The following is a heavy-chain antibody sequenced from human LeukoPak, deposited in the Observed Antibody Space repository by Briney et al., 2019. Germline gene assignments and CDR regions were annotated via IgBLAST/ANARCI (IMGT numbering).Heavy chain of an antibody. D-gene: IGHD5/OR15-5a*01. CDR2: INPHSVAT. CDR3: ARKKVDVVSTYDY. Sequence: ASVKVSCKASGYTFTSYGISWVRQAPGQGLEWMGWINPHSVATHSAQKFQGRVTMTRDTSISTDYMELSSLTSDDTAVYYCARKKVDVVSTYDYWGQGTLVTVSS. J-gene: IGHJ4*02. V-gene: IGHV1-2*02. CDR1: GYTFTSYG.